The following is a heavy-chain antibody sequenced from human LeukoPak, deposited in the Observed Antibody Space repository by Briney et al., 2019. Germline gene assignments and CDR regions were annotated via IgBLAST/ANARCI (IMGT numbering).Heavy chain of an antibody. Sequence: SETLSLTCTVSGGSLSSYYWSWLRQPPGKGLEWMGYIYYSGSTNYNPSLKSRVTISVDTSKNQFSLKLSSVTAADTAVYYCARDRRVAAAGLDPWGQGTLVTVSS. CDR3: ARDRRVAAAGLDP. CDR2: IYYSGST. J-gene: IGHJ5*02. D-gene: IGHD6-13*01. V-gene: IGHV4-59*01. CDR1: GGSLSSYY.